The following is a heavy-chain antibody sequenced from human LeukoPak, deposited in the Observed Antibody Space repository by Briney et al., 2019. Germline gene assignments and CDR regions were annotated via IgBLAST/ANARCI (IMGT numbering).Heavy chain of an antibody. CDR3: ARGSTDVYWYLDV. V-gene: IGHV4-59*02. J-gene: IGHJ2*01. CDR1: GSSVSTFY. D-gene: IGHD1-26*01. Sequence: PSETLSLTCIVPGSSVSTFYWSWLRQSPGTGLEWIGFVHDTGSTAYNPSLKSRVTISSETSKNQLSLMLTSVTAADTAMYYCARGSTDVYWYLDVWGRGTLVTVSS. CDR2: VHDTGST.